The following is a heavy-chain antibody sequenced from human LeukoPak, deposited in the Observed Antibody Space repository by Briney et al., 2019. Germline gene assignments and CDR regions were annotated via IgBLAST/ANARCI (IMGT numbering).Heavy chain of an antibody. J-gene: IGHJ4*02. CDR1: GYTFTGYY. V-gene: IGHV1-46*01. CDR2: INPSGGST. D-gene: IGHD2-21*02. CDR3: ARAPLGGDTY. Sequence: ASVTVSCTSSGYTFTGYYMHWVRQAPGQGLEWMGIINPSGGSTSYAQKFQGRVTMTRDTSTSTFYMELSSLRSDDTAVYYCARAPLGGDTYWGQGTLVTVSS.